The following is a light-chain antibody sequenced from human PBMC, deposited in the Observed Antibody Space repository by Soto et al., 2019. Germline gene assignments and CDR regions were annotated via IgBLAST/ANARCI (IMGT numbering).Light chain of an antibody. V-gene: IGLV4-69*01. CDR2: INYDGTH. Sequence: QAVVTQSPSASASLGASVKLTCTLSSGYSTNAIAWHQQQSEKGPRFLMKINYDGTHSKGDGFFDRFSGSSSGAERHLSIXXXXSXXXADYYCQSLGTGIQVFGGGTKLTVL. J-gene: IGLJ3*02. CDR3: QSLGTGIQV. CDR1: SGYSTNA.